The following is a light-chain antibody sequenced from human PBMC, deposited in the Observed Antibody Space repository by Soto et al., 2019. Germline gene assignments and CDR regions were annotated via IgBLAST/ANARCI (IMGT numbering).Light chain of an antibody. Sequence: SYELTQPPSVSVSPGQTTSITCSGGKLGDKYACWYQQKPGQSPVLVIYQDSKRPSGIPERFSGSNSGNTATLTIGGTQAMDEADYYCQAWDSSTDVCGTGTKLTVL. CDR2: QDS. CDR1: KLGDKY. J-gene: IGLJ1*01. CDR3: QAWDSSTDV. V-gene: IGLV3-1*01.